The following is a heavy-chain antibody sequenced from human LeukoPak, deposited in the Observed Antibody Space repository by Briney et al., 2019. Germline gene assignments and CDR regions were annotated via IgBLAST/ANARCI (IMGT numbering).Heavy chain of an antibody. Sequence: PGGSLRLSCAASGFTFSGYAMHWVRQAPGKGLEWVAVISYDGSNKYYADSVKGRFTISRDNSKNTLYLQMNSLRAEDTAVYYCARARGYSVYAYYFDYWGQGTLVTVSS. CDR1: GFTFSGYA. J-gene: IGHJ4*02. CDR3: ARARGYSVYAYYFDY. D-gene: IGHD5/OR15-5a*01. V-gene: IGHV3-30*04. CDR2: ISYDGSNK.